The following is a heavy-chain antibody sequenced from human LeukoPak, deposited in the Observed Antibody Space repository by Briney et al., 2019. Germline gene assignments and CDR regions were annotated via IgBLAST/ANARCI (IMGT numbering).Heavy chain of an antibody. CDR1: GYTFTGYY. V-gene: IGHV1-2*06. CDR2: INPNSGGT. D-gene: IGHD2-21*02. Sequence: GSVKVSCKASGYTFTGYYMHWVRQAPGQGLEWMGRINPNSGGTNYAQKFQGRVTMTRDTSTSTAYMELSRLRSDDTAVYYCARNYVTATLVDFDYWGQGTLVTVSS. J-gene: IGHJ4*02. CDR3: ARNYVTATLVDFDY.